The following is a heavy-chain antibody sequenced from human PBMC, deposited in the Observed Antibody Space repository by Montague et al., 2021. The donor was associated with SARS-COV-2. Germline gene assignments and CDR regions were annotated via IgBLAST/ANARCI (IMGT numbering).Heavy chain of an antibody. D-gene: IGHD5-12*01. CDR3: VSEGIVATIMFDF. Sequence: SLRLSCAASGLTFSSYGMRWVRQAPGKGLAWVSLIFSDGSSTCYADSVKGRFTVSRDNAKNTLYLQMNSLRAEDTAVYYCVSEGIVATIMFDFWGQGTLVTVSS. CDR2: IFSDGSST. CDR1: GLTFSSYG. J-gene: IGHJ4*02. V-gene: IGHV3-NL1*01.